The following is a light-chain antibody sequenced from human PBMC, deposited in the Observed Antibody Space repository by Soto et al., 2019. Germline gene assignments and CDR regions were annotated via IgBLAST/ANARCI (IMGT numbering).Light chain of an antibody. CDR2: DVS. CDR1: QGISSA. CDR3: KQFNSYPLT. J-gene: IGKJ4*01. V-gene: IGKV1-13*02. Sequence: AIQLTQSPSSLSASVGDRVTITCRASQGISSALAWYQQKPGKAPKLLIYDVSSLETGAPSRFSGSGSGTDFTLTISSLKPEDFATYYCKQFNSYPLTFGGGTQVDIK.